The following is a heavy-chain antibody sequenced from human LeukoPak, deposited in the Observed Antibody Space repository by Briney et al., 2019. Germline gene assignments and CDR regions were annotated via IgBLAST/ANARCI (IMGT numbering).Heavy chain of an antibody. J-gene: IGHJ4*02. Sequence: GGSLRLSCAASGFTFSSYAMHWVRRAPGKGLEWVAVISYDGSNKYYADSVKGRFTISRDNSKNTLYLQMNSLRAEDTAVYYCARASGSYYGDYWGQGTLVTVSS. CDR3: ARASGSYYGDY. V-gene: IGHV3-30*04. D-gene: IGHD1-26*01. CDR1: GFTFSSYA. CDR2: ISYDGSNK.